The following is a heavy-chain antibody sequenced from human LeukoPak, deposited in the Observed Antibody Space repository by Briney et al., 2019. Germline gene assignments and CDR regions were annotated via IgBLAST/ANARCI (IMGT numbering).Heavy chain of an antibody. D-gene: IGHD6-19*01. CDR2: IYSGSP. CDR3: ARHRGSSGWYYFDY. V-gene: IGHV4-59*08. J-gene: IGHJ4*02. CDR1: GGSIRSYY. Sequence: SETLSPTCTVSGGSIRSYYWSWIRQPPGKGLEWIGHIYSGSPKYNPSLESRVTISVDTSKNQFSLKLSSVTAADTAVYYCARHRGSSGWYYFDYWGQGTLVTVSS.